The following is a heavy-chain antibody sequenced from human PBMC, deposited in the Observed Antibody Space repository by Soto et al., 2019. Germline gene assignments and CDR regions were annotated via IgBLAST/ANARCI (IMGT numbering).Heavy chain of an antibody. CDR2: IIPIFGTA. CDR3: AIEYSSSPPYYPIGY. Sequence: SVKVSCKASGGTFSSYSISWVRQAPGQGLEWMGGIIPIFGTANHAQKFQGRVTITADESTSTAYMELSSLRSEDTAVYYCAIEYSSSPPYYPIGYWGQGTLVTVSS. V-gene: IGHV1-69*13. D-gene: IGHD6-6*01. CDR1: GGTFSSYS. J-gene: IGHJ4*02.